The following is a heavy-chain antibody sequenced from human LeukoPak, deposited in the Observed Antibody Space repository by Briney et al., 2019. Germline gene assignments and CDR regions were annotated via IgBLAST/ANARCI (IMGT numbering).Heavy chain of an antibody. Sequence: PSETLSLTCAVYGGSFSGYYWSWIRQPPGKGLEWIGEINHSGSTNYSPSLKSRVTISVDTSKNQFSLKLSSVTAADTAVYYCARGLSFNIVANRNWFDPWGQGTLVTVSS. D-gene: IGHD2-15*01. CDR1: GGSFSGYY. V-gene: IGHV4-34*01. CDR3: ARGLSFNIVANRNWFDP. CDR2: INHSGST. J-gene: IGHJ5*02.